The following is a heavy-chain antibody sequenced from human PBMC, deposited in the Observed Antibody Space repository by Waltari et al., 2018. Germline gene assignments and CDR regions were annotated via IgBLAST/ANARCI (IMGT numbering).Heavy chain of an antibody. CDR3: ARDGAPYSYGHCFDY. CDR1: GFTFSSYG. Sequence: QVQLVESGGGVVQPGRSLRLSCAASGFTFSSYGMHWVRQAPGKGLEWVAVIWYDGSNKYYADSVKGRFTISRDNSKNTLYLQMNSLRAEDTAVYYCARDGAPYSYGHCFDYWGQGTLVTVSS. CDR2: IWYDGSNK. D-gene: IGHD5-18*01. J-gene: IGHJ4*02. V-gene: IGHV3-33*01.